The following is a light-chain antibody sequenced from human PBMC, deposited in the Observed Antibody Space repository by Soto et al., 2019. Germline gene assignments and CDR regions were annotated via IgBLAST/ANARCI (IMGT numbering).Light chain of an antibody. Sequence: QYVLTQPASVSGSPGQSITISCTGTSSDVGGYNYVSWYQQHPGKAPKLMIYDVSNRPSGVSNRFSGSTSGNTASLTISGLQAEDEADYYCSSYTSSSTQVFGGGTQLTVL. CDR3: SSYTSSSTQV. CDR1: SSDVGGYNY. V-gene: IGLV2-14*01. J-gene: IGLJ2*01. CDR2: DVS.